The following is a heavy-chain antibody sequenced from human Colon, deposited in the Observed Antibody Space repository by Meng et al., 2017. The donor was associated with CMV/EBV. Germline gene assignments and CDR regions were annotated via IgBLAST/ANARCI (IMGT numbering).Heavy chain of an antibody. D-gene: IGHD4-17*01. CDR3: TRFIDYRDFRGLDV. CDR1: GFTFNLYE. CDR2: ISGSGNTM. J-gene: IGHJ6*02. Sequence: GGSLRLSCAASGFTFNLYEMNWVRQAPGKRPEWVAYISGSGNTMYYADSVKGRFTISSDKANNSVYLQMNSLRAEDTAVYYCTRFIDYRDFRGLDVWGQGTTVTVSS. V-gene: IGHV3-48*03.